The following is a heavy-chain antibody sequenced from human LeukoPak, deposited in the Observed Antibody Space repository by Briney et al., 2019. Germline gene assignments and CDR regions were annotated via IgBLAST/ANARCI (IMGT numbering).Heavy chain of an antibody. Sequence: SETLSLTCAVYGASFSYDYWSWIRQAPGKGLEWIGEINHSGTITYNPSLKSRVTISAEKSKSQFSLRLASVTAADTAVYCCAKGVWAPRFDSWGQGTPVTVSS. D-gene: IGHD7-27*01. V-gene: IGHV4-34*01. CDR2: INHSGTI. CDR1: GASFSYDY. J-gene: IGHJ5*01. CDR3: AKGVWAPRFDS.